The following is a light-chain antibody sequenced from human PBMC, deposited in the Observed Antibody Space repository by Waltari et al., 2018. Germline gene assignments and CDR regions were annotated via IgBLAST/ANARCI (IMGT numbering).Light chain of an antibody. CDR2: DVT. CDR3: SSYRSTISVV. V-gene: IGLV2-14*03. CDR1: RRDMGDYNY. Sequence: QSALTQPASVSGSPGQSITIPCTGTRRDMGDYNYVSWYQQHPGKAPKPIIFDVTNRPSGVSDRFSGSKSGNTASLTISALQAEDEGDYYCSSYRSTISVVFGGGTKVTVL. J-gene: IGLJ2*01.